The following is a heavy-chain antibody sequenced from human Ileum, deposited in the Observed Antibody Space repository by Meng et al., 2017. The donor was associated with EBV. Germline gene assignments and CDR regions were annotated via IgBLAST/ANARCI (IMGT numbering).Heavy chain of an antibody. D-gene: IGHD1-14*01. Sequence: QVPLQESGPGLVNPSGTRPLTCAVSVRPISVITWWSWVRQSQEKGLECTGEMSDSGITHYNPSPKSLVTISADKSNNQSSLKLTAVTSADTAGYFCAKTGEKYFEYWGQGTLVTVSS. V-gene: IGHV4-4*02. CDR2: MSDSGIT. J-gene: IGHJ4*02. CDR1: VRPISVITW. CDR3: AKTGEKYFEY.